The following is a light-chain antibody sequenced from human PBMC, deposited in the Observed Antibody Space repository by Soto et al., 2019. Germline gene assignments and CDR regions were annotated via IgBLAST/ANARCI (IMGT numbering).Light chain of an antibody. Sequence: EIVLTQSPGTLSLSPGERATLSCRASQSVSSSYLAWYQQKPGQAPRLLIYGASSRATGIPDRFSGSGSVTDFTLTISRLEPEDFAVYYCQQYGSSPMYPFGQGTKLELK. CDR1: QSVSSSY. V-gene: IGKV3-20*01. CDR2: GAS. J-gene: IGKJ2*01. CDR3: QQYGSSPMYP.